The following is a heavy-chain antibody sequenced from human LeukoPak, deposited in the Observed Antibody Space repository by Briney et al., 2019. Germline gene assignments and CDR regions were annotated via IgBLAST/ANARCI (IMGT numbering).Heavy chain of an antibody. CDR3: AKPITRGGITVAGWFDP. V-gene: IGHV3-23*01. D-gene: IGHD6-19*01. CDR2: ISGSGGST. J-gene: IGHJ5*02. Sequence: GGSLRLSCAASGFTFSNYAMSWVRQAPGKGLEWVSTISGSGGSTSYADSVKGRFTISRDNSKNTLHLQMNSLRADDTAVYYCAKPITRGGITVAGWFDPWGQGTLVTVSS. CDR1: GFTFSNYA.